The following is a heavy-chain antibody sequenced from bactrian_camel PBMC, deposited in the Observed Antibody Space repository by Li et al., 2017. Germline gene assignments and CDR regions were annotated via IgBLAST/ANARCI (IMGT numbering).Heavy chain of an antibody. CDR2: TDAENLK. CDR3: AADERQYAGHWAARQAGSYKY. CDR1: IVNYC. J-gene: IGHJ4*01. V-gene: IGHV3S53*01. D-gene: IGHD1*01. Sequence: HVQLVESGGESVQAGGSLRLSCATTIVNYCVGWIRQTPGKEREGVAVTDAENLKLYAPSVKGRFNIARDYDKKTLYLQMNKLKLEDTAVYYCAADERQYAGHWAARQAGSYKYWGQGTQVTVS.